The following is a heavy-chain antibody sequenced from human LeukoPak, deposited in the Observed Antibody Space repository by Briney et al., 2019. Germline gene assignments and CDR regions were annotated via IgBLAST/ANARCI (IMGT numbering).Heavy chain of an antibody. V-gene: IGHV4-59*08. Sequence: PSETLSLTCTVSVGSISILYWSWIRQPPGGGLEWIGYIYYSGRPNYNPSLKSRVPISVETPQNQFSLNMNPVTAAAPASYSCASPLSGLNDLGGRGPLVSVPS. CDR1: VGSISILY. J-gene: IGHJ4*02. D-gene: IGHD2-21*02. CDR3: ASPLSGLNDL. CDR2: IYYSGRP.